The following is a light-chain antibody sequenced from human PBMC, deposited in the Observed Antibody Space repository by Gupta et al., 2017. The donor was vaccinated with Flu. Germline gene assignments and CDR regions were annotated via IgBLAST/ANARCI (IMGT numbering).Light chain of an antibody. CDR1: NLGDKY. CDR3: QTWASNTYV. V-gene: IGLV3-1*01. J-gene: IGLJ1*01. CDR2: QDN. Sequence: CSGDNLGDKYVGLYQQKPDRSPVLVIYQDNKRPSEIPERFSGSNSGNTATLTISGTQAMDEADYYCQTWASNTYVFGPGTKVTVL.